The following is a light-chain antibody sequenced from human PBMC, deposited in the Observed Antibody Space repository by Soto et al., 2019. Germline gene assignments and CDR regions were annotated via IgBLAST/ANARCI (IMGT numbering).Light chain of an antibody. CDR3: QQSYTTPT. J-gene: IGKJ5*01. V-gene: IGKV1-39*01. Sequence: DIQMTQSPSSLSASVGDRLTIACRASQSIGNYLNWYQQIPGRAPKLLIYAASSLQSGVPSRLSGGGSGTDFTITIRSVQPEDAATYYCQQSYTTPTFGQGTRLEIK. CDR2: AAS. CDR1: QSIGNY.